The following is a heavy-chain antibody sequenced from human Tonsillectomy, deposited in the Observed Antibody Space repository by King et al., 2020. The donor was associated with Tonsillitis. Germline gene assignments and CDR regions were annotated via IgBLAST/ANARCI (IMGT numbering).Heavy chain of an antibody. CDR3: ARDGSGYCSGGSCYTRVFDDAFDI. D-gene: IGHD2-15*01. CDR1: GFTFSSYA. Sequence: VQLVESGGGVVQPGRSLRLSCAASGFTFSSYAMHWVRQAPGKGLEWVAVISYDGSNKYYADSVKGRFTISRDNSKNTLYLQMNSLRAEDTAVYYCARDGSGYCSGGSCYTRVFDDAFDIWGQGTMVTVSS. V-gene: IGHV3-30*04. CDR2: ISYDGSNK. J-gene: IGHJ3*02.